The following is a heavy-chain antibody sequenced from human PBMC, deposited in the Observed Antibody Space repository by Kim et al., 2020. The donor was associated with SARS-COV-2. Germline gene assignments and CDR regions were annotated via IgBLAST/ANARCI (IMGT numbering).Heavy chain of an antibody. J-gene: IGHJ5*02. CDR1: GGSFSGYY. V-gene: IGHV4-34*01. CDR2: INHSGST. Sequence: SETLSLTCAVYGGSFSGYYWSWIRQPPGKGLEWIGEINHSGSTNYNPSLKSRVTISVDTSKNQFSLKLSSVTAADTAVYYCARGHPRKIFGAWGQGTLVTVSS. CDR3: ARGHPRKIFGA. D-gene: IGHD3-3*01.